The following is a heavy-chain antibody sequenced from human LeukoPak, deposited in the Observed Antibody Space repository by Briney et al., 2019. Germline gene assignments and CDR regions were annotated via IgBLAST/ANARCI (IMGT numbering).Heavy chain of an antibody. D-gene: IGHD2/OR15-2a*01. CDR2: IYYSGSN. J-gene: IGHJ4*02. V-gene: IGHV4-39*07. CDR3: ARNMGPDGVLWYYFDY. CDR1: GGSISSSNYY. Sequence: PSETLSLTCTVSGGSISSSNYYWDWIRQPPGKGLEWIGSIYYSGSNYYNPSLKSRVTISVDRSKNQLSLKLSSVTAADTAIYYCARNMGPDGVLWYYFDYWGQGILVTVSS.